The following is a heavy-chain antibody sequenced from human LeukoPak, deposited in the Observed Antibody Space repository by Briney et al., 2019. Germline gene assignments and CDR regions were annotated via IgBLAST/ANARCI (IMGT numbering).Heavy chain of an antibody. J-gene: IGHJ4*02. CDR1: GGSISSYY. V-gene: IGHV4-4*07. CDR2: IYTSGST. Sequence: SETLSLTCNVSGGSISSYYWSWIRQPAVKGLEWIGRIYTSGSTNYNPSLKSRVTMSVDTSKNQFSLNLSTVTAADTAVYFCAREATSAAGRALDYWGQGTLVTVSS. CDR3: AREATSAAGRALDY. D-gene: IGHD6-13*01.